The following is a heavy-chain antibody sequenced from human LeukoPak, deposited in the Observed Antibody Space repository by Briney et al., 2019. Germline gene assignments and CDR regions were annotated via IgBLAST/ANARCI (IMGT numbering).Heavy chain of an antibody. D-gene: IGHD1-14*01. CDR2: IYTSGST. CDR1: GGSISSYY. V-gene: IGHV4-4*07. J-gene: IGHJ6*03. Sequence: PSETLSLTCTDSGGSISSYYWSWIRQPAGKGLEWIGRIYTSGSTNYNPSLKSRVTMSVDTSKNQFSLKLSSVTAADTAVYYCARGTETDVSYYYMDVWGKGTTVTVSS. CDR3: ARGTETDVSYYYMDV.